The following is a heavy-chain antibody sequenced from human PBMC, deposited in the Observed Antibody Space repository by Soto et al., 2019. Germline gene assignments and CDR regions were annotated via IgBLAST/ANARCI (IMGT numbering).Heavy chain of an antibody. CDR1: GYTFTSYG. J-gene: IGHJ4*02. D-gene: IGHD2-2*01. CDR2: IFTYNGNT. Sequence: QVQLVQSGGEVQNPGASVKVSCKASGYTFTSYGISWVRQAPGQGLEWMGWIFTYNGNTNYAQKLQGRVTITTDTSTSTAYMEMRSLRSDDTVVYYCSRDRSSSDYWGQGTLVTVS. V-gene: IGHV1-18*01. CDR3: SRDRSSSDY.